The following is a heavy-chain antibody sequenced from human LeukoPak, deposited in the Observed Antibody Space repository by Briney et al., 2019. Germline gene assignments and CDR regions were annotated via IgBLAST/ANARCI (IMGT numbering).Heavy chain of an antibody. CDR1: GFTVSSNY. CDR3: ASSSGSLYLDY. J-gene: IGHJ4*02. D-gene: IGHD3-10*01. CDR2: IYSGGST. Sequence: GGSLRLSCAASGFTVSSNYMSWVRQAPGKGLEGVSVIYSGGSTYYADSVKGRFTISRDNSKNTLYLQMNSLRAEDTAVYYCASSSGSLYLDYWGQGTLVTVSS. V-gene: IGHV3-66*01.